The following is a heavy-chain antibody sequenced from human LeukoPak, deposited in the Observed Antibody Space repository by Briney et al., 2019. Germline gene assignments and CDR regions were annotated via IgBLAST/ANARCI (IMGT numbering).Heavy chain of an antibody. CDR2: IYYSGST. V-gene: IGHV4-59*01. J-gene: IGHJ3*02. CDR3: AREPSNGAFDI. CDR1: GGSISSYY. Sequence: SETLSLTCTVSGGSISSYYWSWIRQPPGKGLEWIGYIYYSGSTNYNPSLKSRVTISVDTSKNQFSLKLSSVTAADTAVYYCAREPSNGAFDIWGQGTMVTVSS. D-gene: IGHD4-11*01.